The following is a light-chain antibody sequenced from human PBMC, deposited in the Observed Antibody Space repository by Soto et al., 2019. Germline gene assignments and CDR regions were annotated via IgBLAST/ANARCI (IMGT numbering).Light chain of an antibody. CDR2: NVS. CDR3: MLNTHWPRT. Sequence: EVVLTQSPLSLPVTLGQPASISCRSSQNLIYSDGNTYLIWFQQRPGQSPRGLIYNVSDRDSGVPDRFSGSGSGTDFTLKISRVEAEDVGIYYCMLNTHWPRTFGQGTKVDVK. J-gene: IGKJ1*01. CDR1: QNLIYSDGNTY. V-gene: IGKV2-30*01.